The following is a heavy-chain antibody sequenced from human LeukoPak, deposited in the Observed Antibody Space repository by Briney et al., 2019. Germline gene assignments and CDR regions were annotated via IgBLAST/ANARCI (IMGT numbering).Heavy chain of an antibody. CDR3: AKFYYDFWSGYFDY. V-gene: IGHV3-23*01. CDR2: ISGSGGST. J-gene: IGHJ4*02. Sequence: GGSLRLSYAASGFTFSSYAMSWVRQAPGKGLEWVSAISGSGGSTYYADSVKGRFTISRDNSKNTLYLQMNSLRAEDTAVYYCAKFYYDFWSGYFDYWGQGTLVTVSS. D-gene: IGHD3-3*01. CDR1: GFTFSSYA.